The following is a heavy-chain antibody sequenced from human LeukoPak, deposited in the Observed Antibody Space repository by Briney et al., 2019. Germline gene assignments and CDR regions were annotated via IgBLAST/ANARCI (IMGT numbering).Heavy chain of an antibody. CDR1: GGSISSYY. J-gene: IGHJ5*02. D-gene: IGHD6-13*01. CDR2: IYYSGST. Sequence: SETLSLTRTVSGGSISSYYWSWIRQPPGKGLEWIGYIYYSGSTNYNPSLKSRVTISVDTSKNQFSLKLSSVTAADTAVYYCARLPGRGSSSWYPFDPWGQGTLVTVSS. CDR3: ARLPGRGSSSWYPFDP. V-gene: IGHV4-59*08.